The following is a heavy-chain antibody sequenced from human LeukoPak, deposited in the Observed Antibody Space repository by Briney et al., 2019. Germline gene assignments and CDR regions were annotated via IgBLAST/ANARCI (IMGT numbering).Heavy chain of an antibody. CDR1: GGSLSAYY. J-gene: IGHJ1*01. D-gene: IGHD4-23*01. CDR2: INHGGST. Sequence: SETLSLTCAVYGGSLSAYYWTWLRQPPGKGLEWIGEINHGGSTNYNPSLKSRVNISIDTSKNEFSLKLSSVTAAATAVYYCARYLDYGGNSRVFQHWGQGTLVTVSS. V-gene: IGHV4-34*01. CDR3: ARYLDYGGNSRVFQH.